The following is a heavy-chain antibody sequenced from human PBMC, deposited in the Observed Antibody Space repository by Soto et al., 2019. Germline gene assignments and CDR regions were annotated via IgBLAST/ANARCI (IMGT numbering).Heavy chain of an antibody. CDR2: ISGSGGST. CDR3: AKNPFHPGEAAGYRNWFDP. J-gene: IGHJ5*02. CDR1: GFTFSSYA. D-gene: IGHD6-13*01. Sequence: GGSLRLSCAASGFTFSSYAMSWVRQAPGKGLEWVSAISGSGGSTYYADSVKGRFTISRDNSKNTLYLQMNSLRAEDTAVYYCAKNPFHPGEAAGYRNWFDPWGQGTLVTVSS. V-gene: IGHV3-23*01.